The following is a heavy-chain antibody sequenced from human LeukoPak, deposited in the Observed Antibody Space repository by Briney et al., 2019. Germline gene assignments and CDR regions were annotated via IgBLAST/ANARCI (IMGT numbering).Heavy chain of an antibody. Sequence: GESLKISCKGSGYSFTSYWIGLVRQMPGKGLERMGIIYPGDSDTRYSPSFQGQVTISADKSISTAYLQWSSLKASDTAMYYCARHETGPYDSPDYWGQGTLVTVSS. J-gene: IGHJ4*02. D-gene: IGHD3-22*01. V-gene: IGHV5-51*01. CDR2: IYPGDSDT. CDR3: ARHETGPYDSPDY. CDR1: GYSFTSYW.